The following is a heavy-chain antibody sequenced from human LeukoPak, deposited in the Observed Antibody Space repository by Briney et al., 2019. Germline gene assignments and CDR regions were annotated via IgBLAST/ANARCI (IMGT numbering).Heavy chain of an antibody. CDR2: INSDGSDT. J-gene: IGHJ5*02. CDR1: GFTFSSYW. Sequence: PGGSLRLSCVASGFTFSSYWMHWVRQAPGKGLEWVSRINSDGSDTTYADSVKGRFTMSRDNAKNSLYLQMNSLRAEDTAVYYCARDKTTGDSWFDPWGQGTLVTVSS. D-gene: IGHD1-1*01. CDR3: ARDKTTGDSWFDP. V-gene: IGHV3-74*01.